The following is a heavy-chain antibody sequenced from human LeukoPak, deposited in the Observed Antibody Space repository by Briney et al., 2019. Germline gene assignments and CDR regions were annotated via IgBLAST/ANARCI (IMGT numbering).Heavy chain of an antibody. J-gene: IGHJ4*02. CDR3: SRGYCSVSVCIDAKRLFDD. Sequence: ASVKVSCKASGYTFSSYYMHWVRQAPGQGLEWMGIIDPSGGNTSYAQKFQGRITVTRDTSTSTVYMELSGLRSEDTAMYYCSRGYCSVSVCIDAKRLFDDWGQGTLVTVSS. V-gene: IGHV1-46*01. CDR2: IDPSGGNT. CDR1: GYTFSSYY. D-gene: IGHD2-15*01.